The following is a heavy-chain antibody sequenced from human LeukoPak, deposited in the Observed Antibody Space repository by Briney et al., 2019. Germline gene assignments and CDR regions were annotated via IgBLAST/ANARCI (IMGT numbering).Heavy chain of an antibody. CDR2: INSNSGVT. J-gene: IGHJ5*02. CDR3: ARMGPGYCSSTSCYPWFDP. V-gene: IGHV1-2*02. D-gene: IGHD2-2*01. CDR1: GYTFTGYY. Sequence: ASVKVSCKASGYTFTGYYMHWVRQAPGQGLEWMGWINSNSGVTNYAQKFQGRVTMTRDTSISTAHMELSRLRSDDTAVYYCARMGPGYCSSTSCYPWFDPWGQGTLVTVSS.